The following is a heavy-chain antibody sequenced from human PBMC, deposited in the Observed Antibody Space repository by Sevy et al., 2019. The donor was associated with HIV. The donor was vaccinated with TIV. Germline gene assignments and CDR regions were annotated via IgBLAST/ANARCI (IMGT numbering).Heavy chain of an antibody. D-gene: IGHD1-1*01. J-gene: IGHJ6*02. Sequence: GESLKISCKGSGYSFTSYWIGWVRQMPGKGLEWMGIIYPGDSDTRYSPSFQAQVTISADKSINTAYLQWSSLKASDTAMYYCARQDPTYYYRMDVWGQGTTVTVSS. V-gene: IGHV5-51*01. CDR1: GYSFTSYW. CDR2: IYPGDSDT. CDR3: ARQDPTYYYRMDV.